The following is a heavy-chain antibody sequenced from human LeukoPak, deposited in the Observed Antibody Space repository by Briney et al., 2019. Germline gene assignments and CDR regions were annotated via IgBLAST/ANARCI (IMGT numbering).Heavy chain of an antibody. D-gene: IGHD5-18*01. Sequence: IPSETLSLTCAVSGGSISSSNWWSWVRQPPGKGLEWIGEIYHNGSTNYNPSLKSRVTISVDKSKNQFSLKLSSVTAADTAVYYCARDMRGYSYGTYRVDYWYFDLWGRGTLVTVSS. CDR3: ARDMRGYSYGTYRVDYWYFDL. J-gene: IGHJ2*01. CDR2: IYHNGST. CDR1: GGSISSSNW. V-gene: IGHV4-4*02.